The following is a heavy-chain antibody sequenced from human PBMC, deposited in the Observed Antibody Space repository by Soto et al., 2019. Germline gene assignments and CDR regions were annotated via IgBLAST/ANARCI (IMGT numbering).Heavy chain of an antibody. V-gene: IGHV3-30-3*01. J-gene: IGHJ4*02. CDR1: GFTFSSYA. Sequence: QVQLVESGGGVVQPGRSLRLSCAASGFTFSSYAMHWVRQAPGKGLEWVAVISYDGSNKYYADSVKGRFTISRDNSKNSLYLQMNSLRAEDTAVYYCARGRKWTSSGYSLFDYWGQGTLVTVSS. D-gene: IGHD3-22*01. CDR2: ISYDGSNK. CDR3: ARGRKWTSSGYSLFDY.